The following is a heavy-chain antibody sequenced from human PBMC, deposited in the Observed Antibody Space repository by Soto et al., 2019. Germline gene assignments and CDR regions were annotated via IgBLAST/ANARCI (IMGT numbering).Heavy chain of an antibody. CDR3: ATQGDIVGDTCGWIGDY. D-gene: IGHD1-26*01. J-gene: IGHJ4*01. Sequence: QVQLVQSGAEVKKPGSSVKVSCKASGGTFSSYAISWVRQAPGQGLEWMGGIIPIFGTANYAQKFQGRVTITADESTSTAYMELSSLRSEDTAVYYCATQGDIVGDTCGWIGDYWGHGTLVTVSS. CDR1: GGTFSSYA. V-gene: IGHV1-69*01. CDR2: IIPIFGTA.